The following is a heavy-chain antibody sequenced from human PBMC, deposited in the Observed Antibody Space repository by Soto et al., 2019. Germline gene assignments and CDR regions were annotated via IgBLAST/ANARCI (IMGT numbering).Heavy chain of an antibody. CDR1: GYTFSDYK. CDR3: ARGAMLSAAISTSFDP. CDR2: INPRSDVT. D-gene: IGHD2-2*01. V-gene: IGHV1-2*02. J-gene: IGHJ5*02. Sequence: ASVKVSCKASGYTFSDYKIHWLRQAPGQGLEWMGWINPRSDVTNYAHKFKDRVTMTRDTSTSTVYMDLSRLTFDDTAVYYCARGAMLSAAISTSFDPWGQGTQVNVSS.